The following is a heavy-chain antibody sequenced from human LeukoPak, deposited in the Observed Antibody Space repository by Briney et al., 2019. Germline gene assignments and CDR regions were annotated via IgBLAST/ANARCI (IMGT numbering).Heavy chain of an antibody. Sequence: GGSLRLSCAASRFTFSTYWMHWVRRAPGKGLLWVSRINTVGSITNYADSVKGRFTISRDSVKNTLYLQMNSLRSEDTAVYYCARVPPSVGEATSEYYQDWGQGTLVTVSS. CDR3: ARVPPSVGEATSEYYQD. D-gene: IGHD1-26*01. J-gene: IGHJ1*01. V-gene: IGHV3-74*01. CDR2: INTVGSIT. CDR1: RFTFSTYW.